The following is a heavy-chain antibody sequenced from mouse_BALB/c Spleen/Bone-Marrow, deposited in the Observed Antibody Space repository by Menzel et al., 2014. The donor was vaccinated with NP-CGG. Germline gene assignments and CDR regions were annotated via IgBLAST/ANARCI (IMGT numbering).Heavy chain of an antibody. V-gene: IGHV2-2*02. CDR3: ARMDRSSYAMDY. CDR2: IWSGGST. CDR1: GFSLTSYG. Sequence: VQLQESGPGLVQPSQSLSITCTVSGFSLTSYGVHWVRQYPGKGLEWLGVIWSGGSTDYNAAFKSRLSISKDNSKSQVFFKMNSLQPNDTAIYYCARMDRSSYAMDYWGQGTSVTVSS. D-gene: IGHD2-14*01. J-gene: IGHJ4*01.